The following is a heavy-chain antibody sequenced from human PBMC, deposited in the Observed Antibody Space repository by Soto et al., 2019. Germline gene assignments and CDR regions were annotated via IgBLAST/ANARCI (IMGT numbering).Heavy chain of an antibody. D-gene: IGHD3-10*01. CDR1: GGSVSSGSYY. CDR3: ARVWFGEPLFDY. Sequence: VQLQESGPGLVKPSETLSLTCTVSGGSVSSGSYYWSWIRQPPGKGLEWIGYIYYSGGTNYNPSLKSRVTISVDTSKNQFSLKLSSVTAADTAVYYCARVWFGEPLFDYWGQGTLVTVSS. CDR2: IYYSGGT. V-gene: IGHV4-61*01. J-gene: IGHJ4*02.